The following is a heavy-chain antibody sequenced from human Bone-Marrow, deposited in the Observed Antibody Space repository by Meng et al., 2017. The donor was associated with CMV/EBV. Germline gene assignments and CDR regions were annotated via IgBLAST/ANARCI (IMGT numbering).Heavy chain of an antibody. V-gene: IGHV1-8*01. J-gene: IGHJ6*01. CDR2: MDPNSGNT. CDR1: GYTFTSYD. Sequence: ASVKVSCKASGYTFTSYDINWVRQATGQGLEWMGWMDPNSGNTGYAQKFQGRVTMTRNTSISTAYMELSSLRSEDTAVYYCARGRYCSSTSCYRYYYYGMDVWGQGPTVTGFS. D-gene: IGHD2-2*02. CDR3: ARGRYCSSTSCYRYYYYGMDV.